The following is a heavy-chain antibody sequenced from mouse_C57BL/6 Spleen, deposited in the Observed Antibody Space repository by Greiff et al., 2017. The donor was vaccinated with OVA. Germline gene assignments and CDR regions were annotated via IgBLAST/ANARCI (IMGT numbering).Heavy chain of an antibody. CDR2: FYPGGGSI. Sequence: QVQLQQSGAELVKPGASVKLSCKASGYTFTEYTIHWVKQRSGQGLEWIGWFYPGGGSIKYNEKFKDRATLTADKSSSTLYMELSRLTSEDSAVYVCARHEDPSYYYGSGAWFAYWGQGTLVTVSA. V-gene: IGHV1-62-2*01. CDR1: GYTFTEYT. J-gene: IGHJ3*01. D-gene: IGHD1-1*01. CDR3: ARHEDPSYYYGSGAWFAY.